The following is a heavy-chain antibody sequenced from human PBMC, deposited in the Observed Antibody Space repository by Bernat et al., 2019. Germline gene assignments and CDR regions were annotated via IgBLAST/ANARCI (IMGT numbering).Heavy chain of an antibody. CDR1: EYTFTSYD. CDR2: VSPNSGNT. J-gene: IGHJ4*02. CDR3: ARSPPNWVVDY. D-gene: IGHD7-27*01. V-gene: IGHV1-8*01. Sequence: QVQLVQSGAEVKTPGASVKVSCKASEYTFTSYDFNWVRQATGQGLEWMGWVSPNSGNTGYAQKFQGRVTMTRDTSISTVYMELSSLRSEDTAVYYCARSPPNWVVDYWGQGTLVTVSS.